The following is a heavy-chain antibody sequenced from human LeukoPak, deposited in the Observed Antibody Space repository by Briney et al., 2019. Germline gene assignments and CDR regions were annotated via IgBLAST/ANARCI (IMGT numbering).Heavy chain of an antibody. CDR2: INHSGST. CDR3: ARRPRYSSGWYYFDS. D-gene: IGHD6-19*01. CDR1: GGSFSGDY. Sequence: SETLSLTCAVYGGSFSGDYWNWIRQPPGKGLEWIGEINHSGSTNSNPSLKSRVTISVDRSKNQFSLKLSSVTAADTAVYYCARRPRYSSGWYYFDSWGQGTLVTVSS. J-gene: IGHJ4*02. V-gene: IGHV4-34*01.